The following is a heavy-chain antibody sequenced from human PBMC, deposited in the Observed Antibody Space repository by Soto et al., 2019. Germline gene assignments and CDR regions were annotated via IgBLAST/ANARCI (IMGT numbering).Heavy chain of an antibody. CDR3: ERQATVTKSDI. J-gene: IGHJ3*02. CDR1: GGSISSSSYY. V-gene: IGHV4-39*01. CDR2: IYYSGST. D-gene: IGHD4-17*01. Sequence: SETLSLTCTVSGGSISSSSYYWGWIRQPPGKGLEWIGSIYYSGSTYYNPSLKSRVTISVDTSKNQFSLKLSSVTAADTAVYYCERQATVTKSDIWGQGTMVTVSS.